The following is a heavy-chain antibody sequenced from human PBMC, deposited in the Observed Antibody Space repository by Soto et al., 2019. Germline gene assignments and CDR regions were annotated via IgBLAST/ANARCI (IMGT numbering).Heavy chain of an antibody. D-gene: IGHD1-1*01. CDR1: GFTFSSYA. V-gene: IGHV3-64*01. J-gene: IGHJ6*03. CDR2: ISSNGGST. CDR3: ATHAGTTGTTLDDYYYYYYMDV. Sequence: GGSLRLSCAASGFTFSSYAMHWVRQAPGKGLEYVSAISSNGGSTYYANSVKGRFTISRDNSKNTLYLQMGSLRAEDMAVYYCATHAGTTGTTLDDYYYYYYMDVWGKGTTVTVSS.